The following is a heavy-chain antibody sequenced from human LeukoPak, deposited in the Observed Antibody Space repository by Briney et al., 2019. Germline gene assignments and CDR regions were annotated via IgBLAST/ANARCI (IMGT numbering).Heavy chain of an antibody. J-gene: IGHJ4*02. V-gene: IGHV4-59*01. Sequence: SETLSLTCTVSGGSISSYYWSWIRQPPGKGLEWIGYIYYSGSTNYNPSLKSRVTISVDTSKNQFSLKLSSVTAADTAVYYCAREAPYLLYSSSHYFDYWGQGTLVTVSS. CDR2: IYYSGST. CDR1: GGSISSYY. CDR3: AREAPYLLYSSSHYFDY. D-gene: IGHD6-13*01.